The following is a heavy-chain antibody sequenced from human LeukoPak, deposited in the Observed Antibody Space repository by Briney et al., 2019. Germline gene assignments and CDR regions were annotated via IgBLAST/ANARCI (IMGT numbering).Heavy chain of an antibody. CDR2: ISGSGGST. D-gene: IGHD1-20*01. J-gene: IGHJ4*02. V-gene: IGHV3-23*01. CDR3: ARADHTVYDY. Sequence: GGSLRLSCAASGFTFSDYYMSWVRQAPGKGLEWVSAISGSGGSTYYADSVKGRFTISRDNSKNTLYLQMNSLRAEDTAVYYCARADHTVYDYWGQGTLVTVSS. CDR1: GFTFSDYY.